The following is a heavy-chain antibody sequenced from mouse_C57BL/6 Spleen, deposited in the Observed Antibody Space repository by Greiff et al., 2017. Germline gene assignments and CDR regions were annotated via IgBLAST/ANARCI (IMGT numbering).Heavy chain of an antibody. Sequence: EVQLVESEGGLVQPGSSMKLSCTASGFTFSDYYMAWVRQVPEKGLEWVANINYDGSSTYYLDSLKSRFIISRDNAKNILYLQMSSLKSEDTATYYCARGRGYYGSSSYYYAMDYWGQGNSVTVSS. V-gene: IGHV5-16*01. J-gene: IGHJ4*01. CDR3: ARGRGYYGSSSYYYAMDY. CDR1: GFTFSDYY. D-gene: IGHD1-1*01. CDR2: INYDGSST.